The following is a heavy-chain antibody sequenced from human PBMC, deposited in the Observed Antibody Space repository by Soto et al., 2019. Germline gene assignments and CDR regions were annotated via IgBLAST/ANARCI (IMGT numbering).Heavy chain of an antibody. CDR1: GFTFSSYA. Sequence: PGGSLRLSCAASGFTFSSYAMSWVRQAPGKGLEWVSAISGSGGSTYYADSVKGRFTISRDNSKNTLYLQMNSLRAEDTAVYYCAKDQVLRFLERLPPYFDYWGQGTLVTVSS. D-gene: IGHD3-3*01. J-gene: IGHJ4*02. CDR3: AKDQVLRFLERLPPYFDY. V-gene: IGHV3-23*01. CDR2: ISGSGGST.